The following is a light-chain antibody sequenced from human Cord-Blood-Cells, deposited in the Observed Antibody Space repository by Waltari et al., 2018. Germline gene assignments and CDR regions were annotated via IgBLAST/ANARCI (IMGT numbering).Light chain of an antibody. CDR3: CSYAGSSTFKV. Sequence: QSALTQPASVSGSPGQSLTISCTGTSSDVGSYNLVSWYQQHPGKAPKLIISEVSKRPSGVSNRFSGSKSGNTASLTISGLQAEDEADYYCCSYAGSSTFKVFGGGTKLTVL. V-gene: IGLV2-23*02. CDR1: SSDVGSYNL. CDR2: EVS. J-gene: IGLJ2*01.